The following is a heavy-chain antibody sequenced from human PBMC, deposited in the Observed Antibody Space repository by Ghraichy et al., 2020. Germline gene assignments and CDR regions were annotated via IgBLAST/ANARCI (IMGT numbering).Heavy chain of an antibody. CDR2: ISGSDGST. D-gene: IGHD2-15*01. J-gene: IGHJ4*02. CDR1: GFTFSRYA. V-gene: IGHV3-23*01. CDR3: AKDGGRTLYYFDY. Sequence: GGSLRLSCAASGFTFSRYAMSWVRQAPGKWLEWVSTISGSDGSTYYADSVKGRFTISRDNSKNTLYLQMNSLRAEDTAVYYCAKDGGRTLYYFDYWGQGTLVTVSS.